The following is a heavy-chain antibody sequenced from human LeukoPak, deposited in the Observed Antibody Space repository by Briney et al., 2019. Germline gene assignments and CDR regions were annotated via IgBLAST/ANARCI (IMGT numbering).Heavy chain of an antibody. CDR3: ARELRYCSGGSCASGFDY. D-gene: IGHD2-15*01. V-gene: IGHV4-30-2*01. J-gene: IGHJ4*02. CDR1: GGSISSGGYS. Sequence: SQTLSLTCAVSGGSISSGGYSWSWIRQPPGKGLEWIGYIYHSGSTYYNPSLKSRVTISVDWSKNQFSLKLSSVTAADTAVYYCARELRYCSGGSCASGFDYWGQGTLVTVSS. CDR2: IYHSGST.